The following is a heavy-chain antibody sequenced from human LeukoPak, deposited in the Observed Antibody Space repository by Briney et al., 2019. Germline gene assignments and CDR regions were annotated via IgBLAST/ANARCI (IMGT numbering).Heavy chain of an antibody. CDR1: GFTFSSYG. CDR3: AKDERASRPPTSPHFDY. D-gene: IGHD2/OR15-2a*01. CDR2: ISGSGGST. V-gene: IGHV3-23*01. Sequence: GGSLRLSCAASGFTFSSYGMSWVRQAPGKGLEWVSAISGSGGSTYYADSVKGRFTISRDNSKNTLYLQMNSLRAEDTAVYYCAKDERASRPPTSPHFDYWGQGTLVTVSS. J-gene: IGHJ4*02.